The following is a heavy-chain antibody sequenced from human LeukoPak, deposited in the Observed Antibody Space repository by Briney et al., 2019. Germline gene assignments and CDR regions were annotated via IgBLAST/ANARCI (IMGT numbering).Heavy chain of an antibody. J-gene: IGHJ4*02. V-gene: IGHV3-7*01. CDR2: IKQDGSEK. D-gene: IGHD6-6*01. Sequence: GGSLRLSCAASGFTFSSYGMHWVRQAPGKGLEWVANIKQDGSEKYYVDSVKGRFTISRDNAKNSLYLQMNSLRAEDTAVYYCARDLWDSSSNYYFDYWGQGTLVTVSS. CDR1: GFTFSSYG. CDR3: ARDLWDSSSNYYFDY.